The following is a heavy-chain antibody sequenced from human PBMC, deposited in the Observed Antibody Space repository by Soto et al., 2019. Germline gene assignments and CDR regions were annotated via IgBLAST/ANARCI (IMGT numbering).Heavy chain of an antibody. J-gene: IGHJ4*02. V-gene: IGHV1-69*02. CDR1: GGTFSSYT. Sequence: VKVSCKASGGTFSSYTISWVRQAPGQGLEWMGRIIPILGIANYAQKFQGRVTITADKSTSTAYMELSSLRSEDTAVYYCASSSPQGSYDSSGSDFDYWGQGTLVTVSS. D-gene: IGHD3-22*01. CDR3: ASSSPQGSYDSSGSDFDY. CDR2: IIPILGIA.